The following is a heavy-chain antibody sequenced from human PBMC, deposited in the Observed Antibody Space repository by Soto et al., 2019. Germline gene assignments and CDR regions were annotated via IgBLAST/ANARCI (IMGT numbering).Heavy chain of an antibody. J-gene: IGHJ4*02. Sequence: QVQLQQWGAGLLKPSETLSLTCAVYGGSFSGYYWSWIRQPPGKGLEWIGEINHSGSTNYNPSLKSRVTISLDTSKNQFSLKLSSVTAADTAVYYCARGQTGTRAIDYWGQGTLVTVSS. CDR3: ARGQTGTRAIDY. CDR1: GGSFSGYY. CDR2: INHSGST. V-gene: IGHV4-34*01. D-gene: IGHD3-10*01.